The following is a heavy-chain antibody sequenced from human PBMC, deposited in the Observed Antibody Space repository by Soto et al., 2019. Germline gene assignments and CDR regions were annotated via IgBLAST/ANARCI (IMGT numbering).Heavy chain of an antibody. Sequence: GGSLRLSGAASGFTFSSYSIHWVRQAPCKGLEWVAVISYDGINKYYADSVKGRFTISRDNSKNTLYLQMNSLRAEDTAVYYCARDLMYGALIFDYCGQGTLVPFPS. V-gene: IGHV3-30-3*01. J-gene: IGHJ4*02. CDR2: ISYDGINK. D-gene: IGHD4-17*01. CDR1: GFTFSSYS. CDR3: ARDLMYGALIFDY.